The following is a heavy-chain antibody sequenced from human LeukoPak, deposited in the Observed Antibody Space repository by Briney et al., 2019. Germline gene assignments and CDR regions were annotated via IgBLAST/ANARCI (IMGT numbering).Heavy chain of an antibody. D-gene: IGHD3-10*01. V-gene: IGHV5-51*01. CDR1: GSSFTSYW. Sequence: GEPLHFSGKGSGSSFTSYWIGWVRPMPGKGLEWMGISYPGDSATRYSPSFQGQVTISADTSISTAYLQWSSLKASDTAMYYCARAHMVRGVITNDYWGQGTLVTVSS. J-gene: IGHJ4*02. CDR2: SYPGDSAT. CDR3: ARAHMVRGVITNDY.